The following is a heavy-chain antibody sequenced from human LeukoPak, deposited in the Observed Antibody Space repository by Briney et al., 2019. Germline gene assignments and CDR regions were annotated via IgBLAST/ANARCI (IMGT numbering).Heavy chain of an antibody. CDR2: IDPSDSYT. Sequence: KGGESLKISCKGSGYILSTYCIVWVRQMPGKGLEWMGRIDPSDSYTNYSPSFQGHVTISADKSISTAYLQWSSLKASDTAMYYCAVLWSGYSTYYYYYYGMDVWGQGTTVTVSS. V-gene: IGHV5-10-1*01. CDR1: GYILSTYC. J-gene: IGHJ6*02. D-gene: IGHD3-3*01. CDR3: AVLWSGYSTYYYYYYGMDV.